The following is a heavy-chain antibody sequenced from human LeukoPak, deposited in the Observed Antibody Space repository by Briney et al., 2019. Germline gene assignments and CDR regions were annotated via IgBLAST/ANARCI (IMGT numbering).Heavy chain of an antibody. J-gene: IGHJ4*01. D-gene: IGHD3-3*01. CDR3: TSPAHDFDFWSGYYSV. CDR1: GFIFSDSA. V-gene: IGHV3-73*01. Sequence: QSGGSLRLSCTVSGFIFSDSAIHWVRQAAGEGLERVGRIRSKANSDETAYAASVKGRFTISRDASKDTASLQMHSLKPEDTAVYHCTSPAHDFDFWSGYYSVWGRGAQVTVSS. CDR2: IRSKANSDET.